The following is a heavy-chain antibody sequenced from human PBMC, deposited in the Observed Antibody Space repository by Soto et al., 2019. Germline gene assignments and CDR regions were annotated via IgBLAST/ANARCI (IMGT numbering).Heavy chain of an antibody. CDR2: ISYDGSNK. J-gene: IGHJ6*02. CDR1: GFTFSSHG. V-gene: IGHV3-30*18. CDR3: AKDLTALGVLVYYYGMDV. D-gene: IGHD2-8*02. Sequence: GGSLRLSCAASGFTFSSHGMHWVRQAPGKGLEWVAVISYDGSNKYYADSVKGRFTISRDNSKNTLYLQMNSLRAEDTAVYYCAKDLTALGVLVYYYGMDVWGQGTTVTVSS.